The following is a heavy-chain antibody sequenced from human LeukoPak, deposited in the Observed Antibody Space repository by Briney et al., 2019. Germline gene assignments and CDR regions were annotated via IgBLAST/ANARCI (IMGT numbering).Heavy chain of an antibody. CDR2: ISGSGDAT. CDR3: ARAYYYDSGSYYGHFDY. CDR1: KFTFVNYA. D-gene: IGHD3-10*01. V-gene: IGHV3-23*01. J-gene: IGHJ4*02. Sequence: GGSLRLPCAASKFTFVNYAMSWVGQAPGKGLEWVSTISGSGDATYYADSVKGRFTISRDNSKSTLYLQMNSLRAEDTALYYCARAYYYDSGSYYGHFDYWGRGTLVTVSS.